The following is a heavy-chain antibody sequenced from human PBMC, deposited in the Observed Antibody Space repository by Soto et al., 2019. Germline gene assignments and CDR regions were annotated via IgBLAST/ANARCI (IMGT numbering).Heavy chain of an antibody. CDR1: EFTFTNAW. CDR3: TTAVSSGRIDY. Sequence: EVQLVESGGGLVKPGGSLRLSCAASEFTFTNAWMSWVRQAPGKGLEWVGRIKGKIDGGTTDYAAPVKGRFTISRDDSKNTVYLQMTSLKTEDTAVYYCTTAVSSGRIDYWGQGTLVTVSS. D-gene: IGHD3-10*01. CDR2: IKGKIDGGTT. V-gene: IGHV3-15*01. J-gene: IGHJ4*02.